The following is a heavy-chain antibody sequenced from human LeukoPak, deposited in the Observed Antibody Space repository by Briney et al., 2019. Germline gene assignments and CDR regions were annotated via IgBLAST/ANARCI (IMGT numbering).Heavy chain of an antibody. CDR2: IYYSGST. Sequence: SETLSLTCTVSGGSLSSGSYYWGSIRQPPGKGLEWIGTIYYSGSTYYHPYLKSRVTISVDTSKSQYSLELNSVNPEDSAVYYCARSGGAYWSGGSCYSRWFDPLGRGTMVGVCS. CDR3: ARSGGAYWSGGSCYSRWFDP. J-gene: IGHJ5*02. V-gene: IGHV4-39*01. D-gene: IGHD2-15*01. CDR1: GGSLSSGSYY.